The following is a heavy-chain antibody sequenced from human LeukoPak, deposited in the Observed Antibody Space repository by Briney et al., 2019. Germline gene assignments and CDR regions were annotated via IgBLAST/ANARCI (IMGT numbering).Heavy chain of an antibody. Sequence: PGGSLRLSCAASGFTFSSYEMNWVRQAPGKGLEWVAYISSSGGPISYADSVKGRFTISRDNAKNSLYLQMNSPRAEDTAVYYCARYSPYMDVWGKGTTVTISS. J-gene: IGHJ6*03. V-gene: IGHV3-48*03. D-gene: IGHD6-13*01. CDR1: GFTFSSYE. CDR2: ISSSGGPI. CDR3: ARYSPYMDV.